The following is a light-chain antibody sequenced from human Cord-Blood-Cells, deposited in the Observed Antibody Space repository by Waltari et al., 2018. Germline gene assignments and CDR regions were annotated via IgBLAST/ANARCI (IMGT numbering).Light chain of an antibody. Sequence: EIVLTQSPGTLSLSPGERATLPCRASQSVSSRYLALYQQKPGQAPRLLIYGASSRATGIPDRFSGSGSGTDFTLTISRLETEDFAVYYCQQYGSSPLTFGGGTKVEIK. CDR3: QQYGSSPLT. CDR1: QSVSSRY. J-gene: IGKJ4*01. CDR2: GAS. V-gene: IGKV3-20*01.